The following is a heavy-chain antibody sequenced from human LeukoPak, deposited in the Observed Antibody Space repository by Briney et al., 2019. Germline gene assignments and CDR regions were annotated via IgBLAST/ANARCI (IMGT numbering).Heavy chain of an antibody. V-gene: IGHV3-33*01. CDR3: AREWGLIAVAGGPGY. CDR2: ICYDGHNK. J-gene: IGHJ4*02. Sequence: GGSLRLSCVASGFSFSKYGMNWVRQAPGKGLQWLAIICYDGHNKYYAHSVKGRFTISRDNSKNTLFLQMNDLKAEDTAVYYCAREWGLIAVAGGPGYWGQGTLVTVSS. D-gene: IGHD2-21*01. CDR1: GFSFSKYG.